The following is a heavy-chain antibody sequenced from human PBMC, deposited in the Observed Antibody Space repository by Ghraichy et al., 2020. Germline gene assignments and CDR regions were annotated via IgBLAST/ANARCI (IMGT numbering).Heavy chain of an antibody. CDR2: IRQDGSEK. V-gene: IGHV3-7*03. Sequence: SCAASGFTFSDYWMTWVRQAPGKGLEWVANIRQDGSEKYYVDSVKGRFTISRDNAKNSLYLQMNSLRAEDTAVYYCARDSGYFMFDYWGQGTLVPVSS. CDR1: GFTFSDYW. J-gene: IGHJ4*02. D-gene: IGHD5-18*01. CDR3: ARDSGYFMFDY.